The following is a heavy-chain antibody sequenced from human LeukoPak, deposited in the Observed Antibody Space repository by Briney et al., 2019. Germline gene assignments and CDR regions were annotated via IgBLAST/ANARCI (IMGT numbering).Heavy chain of an antibody. CDR3: ARAVAGTGSSDS. D-gene: IGHD6-19*01. CDR2: INPEGTER. J-gene: IGHJ4*02. CDR1: GFYFGTRY. V-gene: IGHV3-74*03. Sequence: GGSLRPSCAASGFYFGTRYMHWVRQAPGKGLMWVSRINPEGTERKYADSVRGRFIISRDNGENTLYLQMNSLRVDDTAVYFCARAVAGTGSSDSWGQGTLVTVSS.